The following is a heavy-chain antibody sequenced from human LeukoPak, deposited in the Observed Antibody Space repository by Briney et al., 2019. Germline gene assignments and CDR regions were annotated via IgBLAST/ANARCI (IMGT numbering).Heavy chain of an antibody. Sequence: SETLSLTCAVYGVSFSGYYWSWVRQPPGKGLEWIGQINHSGSTNYNPSLKNRLIISVGTSKNQFSLKLRSVTAADTAVDYCARKPYYYDSSGYSGGFDYWGQGTLVTVSS. CDR2: INHSGST. CDR3: ARKPYYYDSSGYSGGFDY. D-gene: IGHD3-22*01. V-gene: IGHV4-34*01. CDR1: GVSFSGYY. J-gene: IGHJ4*02.